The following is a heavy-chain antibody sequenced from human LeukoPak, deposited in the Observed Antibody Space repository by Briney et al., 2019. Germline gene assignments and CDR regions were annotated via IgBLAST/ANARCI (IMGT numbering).Heavy chain of an antibody. CDR3: ARAYGGNSSGGDY. D-gene: IGHD4-23*01. V-gene: IGHV3-30-3*01. CDR1: GFTFSSYA. Sequence: QPGGSLRLSCAASGFTFSSYATHWVRQAPGKGLEWVAVISYDGSNKYYTDSVKGRFTISRDNSKNTLYLQMNSLRAEDTAVYYCARAYGGNSSGGDYWGQGTLVTVSS. J-gene: IGHJ4*02. CDR2: ISYDGSNK.